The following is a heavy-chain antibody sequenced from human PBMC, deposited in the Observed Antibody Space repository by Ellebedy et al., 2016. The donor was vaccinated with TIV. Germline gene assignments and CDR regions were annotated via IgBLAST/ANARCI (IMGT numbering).Heavy chain of an antibody. CDR2: ISSSSTYI. V-gene: IGHV3-21*01. CDR1: GFTFSSYS. J-gene: IGHJ4*02. D-gene: IGHD6-6*01. CDR3: ARLYSSSSPFDY. Sequence: PGGSLRLSCAASGFTFSSYSMNWVRQAPGKGLEWVSSISSSSTYIYYSDSVKGRFTISRANAKNSLHLQMNSLRAEDTAVYYCARLYSSSSPFDYWGQGTLVTVSS.